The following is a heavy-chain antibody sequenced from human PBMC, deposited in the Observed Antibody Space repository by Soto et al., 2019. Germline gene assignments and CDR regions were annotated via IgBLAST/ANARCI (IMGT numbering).Heavy chain of an antibody. CDR3: ARVYDDFWSGYWSPQYYYYYGMDV. Sequence: ASVKVSCKASGGTFSSYAISWVRQAPGQGLEWMGGIIPIFGTANYAQKFQGRVTITADESTSTAYMELSSLRSEDTAVYYCARVYDDFWSGYWSPQYYYYYGMDVWGQGTTVTVSS. CDR1: GGTFSSYA. CDR2: IIPIFGTA. D-gene: IGHD3-3*01. J-gene: IGHJ6*02. V-gene: IGHV1-69*13.